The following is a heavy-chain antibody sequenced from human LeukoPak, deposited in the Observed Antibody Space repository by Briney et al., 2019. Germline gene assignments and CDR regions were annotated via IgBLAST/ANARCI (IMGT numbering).Heavy chain of an antibody. J-gene: IGHJ4*02. V-gene: IGHV3-23*01. CDR1: GFTFSSYA. D-gene: IGHD1-26*01. CDR3: AKGHLVGAYYGDFDY. CDR2: ISGSGGST. Sequence: EGSLRLSCAASGFTFSSYAMSWVRQAPGKGLEWVSAISGSGGSTYYADSVKGRFTISRDNSKNTLYLQMNSLRAEDTAVYYCAKGHLVGAYYGDFDYWGQGTLVTVSS.